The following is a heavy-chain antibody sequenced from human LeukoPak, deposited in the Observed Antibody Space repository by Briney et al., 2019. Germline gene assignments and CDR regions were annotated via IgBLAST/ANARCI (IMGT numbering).Heavy chain of an antibody. J-gene: IGHJ4*02. D-gene: IGHD3-3*01. V-gene: IGHV3-21*01. Sequence: PGGSLRLSCAASGFTFSSYSMDWVRQAPGKGLEWVSSISSSSSYIYYADSVKGRFTISRDNAKNSLYLQMNSLRAEDTAVYYCARELSGDLDYWGQGTLVTVSS. CDR1: GFTFSSYS. CDR3: ARELSGDLDY. CDR2: ISSSSSYI.